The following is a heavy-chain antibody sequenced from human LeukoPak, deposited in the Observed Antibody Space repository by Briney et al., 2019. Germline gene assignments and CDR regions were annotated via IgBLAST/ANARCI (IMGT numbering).Heavy chain of an antibody. CDR1: GFTFTGYY. J-gene: IGHJ4*02. V-gene: IGHV3-7*01. CDR3: AREATFTAYNFDY. D-gene: IGHD5-24*01. CDR2: IKGDGGEI. Sequence: GGSLRLSCAASGFTFTGYYMAWVRQAPGKGLEWVANIKGDGGEIYYVDSVRGRFTISRDNAKKSLYLQMNSLRAEDTAVYFCAREATFTAYNFDYRGQGTVVTVSS.